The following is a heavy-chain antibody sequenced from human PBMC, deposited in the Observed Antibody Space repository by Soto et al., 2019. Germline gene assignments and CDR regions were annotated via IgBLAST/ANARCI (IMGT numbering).Heavy chain of an antibody. Sequence: QVQLVQSGAEVKEPGSSVNVSCKTSGATFGNTAVTWARQAPVQGREWIGGIVPPLGTANYAQKFRGRVTITADESTSTAYMELSSLGTDDTAVYYCARDVDPGYSFWSGPLGGGRCDPCGQGTLVTVSS. J-gene: IGHJ5*02. CDR3: ARDVDPGYSFWSGPLGGGRCDP. D-gene: IGHD3-3*01. CDR1: GATFGNTA. V-gene: IGHV1-69*11. CDR2: IVPPLGTA.